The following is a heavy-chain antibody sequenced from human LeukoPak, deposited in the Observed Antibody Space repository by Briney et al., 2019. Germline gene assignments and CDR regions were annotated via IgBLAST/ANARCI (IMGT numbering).Heavy chain of an antibody. J-gene: IGHJ6*03. Sequence: ASVKVSCKASGYTFSDYYMHWVRLAPGQGLEWMGRIYPNTGGTNYAQKFQGRVTMTRDTSISTAHMELSRLRSDDTAVYYCARDNYTAMVFYYMDVWGKGTTVTVSS. V-gene: IGHV1-2*06. CDR2: IYPNTGGT. D-gene: IGHD5-18*01. CDR1: GYTFSDYY. CDR3: ARDNYTAMVFYYMDV.